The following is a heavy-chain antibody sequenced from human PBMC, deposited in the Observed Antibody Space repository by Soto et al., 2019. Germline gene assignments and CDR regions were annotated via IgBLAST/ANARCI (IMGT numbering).Heavy chain of an antibody. D-gene: IGHD2-15*01. CDR1: GFTFSSYA. J-gene: IGHJ4*02. V-gene: IGHV3-23*01. CDR3: AKKHLGYCSGGSCYQFDY. CDR2: ISGSGGST. Sequence: EVQLLESGGGLVQPGGSLRLSCAASGFTFSSYAMSWVRQAPGKGLEWVSSISGSGGSTYYADSVKGRFTISRDNSKNTLYLQMNSLRAEDTAVYYCAKKHLGYCSGGSCYQFDYWGQGTLVTVSS.